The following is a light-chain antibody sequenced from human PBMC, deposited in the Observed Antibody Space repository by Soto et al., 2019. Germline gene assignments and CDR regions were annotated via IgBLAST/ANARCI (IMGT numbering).Light chain of an antibody. CDR1: QSVRNN. V-gene: IGKV3-15*01. J-gene: IGKJ1*01. Sequence: EIVMTQSPATLSVFTGDRANLSCRASQSVRNNLAWYQQKPGQAPRLLIYGASTRATGIPARFSGSGSGTEFTLTIISLHSEDFAVDHCHHYDHWPVSFGQGTKVEIK. CDR2: GAS. CDR3: HHYDHWPVS.